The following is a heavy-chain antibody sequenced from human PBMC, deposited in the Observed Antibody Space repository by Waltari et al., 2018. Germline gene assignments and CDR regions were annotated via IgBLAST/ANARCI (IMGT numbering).Heavy chain of an antibody. CDR1: GGSFSGSY. D-gene: IGHD3-10*01. V-gene: IGHV4-34*01. J-gene: IGHJ4*02. CDR3: ARTPRRNYYGSGSYYGSFDY. CDR2: SNHSGST. Sequence: QVQLQQWGAGLLKPSETLSLTCAVYGGSFSGSYWSWIRQPPGKGLEWIGESNHSGSTNYNPSLKSRGTISVDTSKNQFSLKLSSVTAADTAVYYCARTPRRNYYGSGSYYGSFDYWGQGTLVIVSS.